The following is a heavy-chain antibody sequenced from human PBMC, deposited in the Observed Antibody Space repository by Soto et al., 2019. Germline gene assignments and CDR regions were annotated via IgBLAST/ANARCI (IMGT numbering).Heavy chain of an antibody. V-gene: IGHV4-30-2*01. J-gene: IGHJ4*02. D-gene: IGHD6-19*01. CDR3: ARAGGLGAVAADY. CDR2: IYHSGST. Sequence: QLQLQESGSGLVKPSQTLSLTCAVSGGSISSGGYSWSWIRQPPGKGLEWIGYIYHSGSTYYPPSLKSRVTISVDRSKNQFSLTLSSVTAADTAVYYCARAGGLGAVAADYWGQGTLVTVSS. CDR1: GGSISSGGYS.